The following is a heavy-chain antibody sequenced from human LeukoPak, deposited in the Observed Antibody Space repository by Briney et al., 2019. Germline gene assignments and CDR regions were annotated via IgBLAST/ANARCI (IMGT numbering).Heavy chain of an antibody. CDR3: ARDGDRYDSSGYYGAFDI. J-gene: IGHJ3*02. V-gene: IGHV1-69*04. D-gene: IGHD3-22*01. CDR2: IIPILGIA. Sequence: SVKVSCKASGGTFSSYAISWVRQAPGQGLEWMGRIIPILGIANYAQKFQGRVTITADTSTSTAYMELRSLRSDDTAVYYCARDGDRYDSSGYYGAFDIWGQGAMVTVSS. CDR1: GGTFSSYA.